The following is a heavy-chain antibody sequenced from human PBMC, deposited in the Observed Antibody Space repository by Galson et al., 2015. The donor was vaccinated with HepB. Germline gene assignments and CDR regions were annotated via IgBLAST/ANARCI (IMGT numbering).Heavy chain of an antibody. CDR2: IIPIFGTT. CDR1: GSTLSNYG. V-gene: IGHV1-69*06. Sequence: SVKVSCKASGSTLSNYGINWVRQAPGQGLEWMGGIIPIFGTTNYAQKFQGRVTLIADKSTSTAYMELSSLTSEDTAVYFCARAVPESFDFWSGYSHFDSWGQGTVVTVFS. D-gene: IGHD3-3*01. J-gene: IGHJ4*02. CDR3: ARAVPESFDFWSGYSHFDS.